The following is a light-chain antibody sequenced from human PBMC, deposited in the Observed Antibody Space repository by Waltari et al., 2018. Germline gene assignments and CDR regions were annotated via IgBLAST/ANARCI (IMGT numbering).Light chain of an antibody. J-gene: IGLJ2*01. CDR2: DVS. V-gene: IGLV2-14*01. CDR1: SNDVGGYNS. Sequence: QSALTQPASASGSPGQSVTIFCAGTSNDVGGYNSVSWYQEHPGQAPRVIIYDVSDRPSGVSDCFSGSKSGNTASLTISGLQAEDEADYYCSSQSSNDVVLFGGGTKLTVL. CDR3: SSQSSNDVVL.